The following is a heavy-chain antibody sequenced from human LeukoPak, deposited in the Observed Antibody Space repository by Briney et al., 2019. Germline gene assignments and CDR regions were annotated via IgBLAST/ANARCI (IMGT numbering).Heavy chain of an antibody. J-gene: IGHJ4*02. CDR2: ISGSGFST. CDR3: AKVRYCSSTSCSYFEY. Sequence: GGSLRLSCAASGFSFSSYAMTWVRQAPGKGVEWVSAISGSGFSTYYADSVKGRFTISRDNSKNTLSLQMSNLRAEDTAVYYCAKVRYCSSTSCSYFEYWGQGTLVTVSS. CDR1: GFSFSSYA. V-gene: IGHV3-23*01. D-gene: IGHD2-2*01.